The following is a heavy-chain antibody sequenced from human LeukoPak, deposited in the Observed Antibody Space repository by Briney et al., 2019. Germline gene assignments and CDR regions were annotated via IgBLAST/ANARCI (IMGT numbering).Heavy chain of an antibody. CDR1: GASFSGYY. CDR2: INHSGST. J-gene: IGHJ4*02. D-gene: IGHD2-2*01. V-gene: IGHV4-34*01. CDR3: ARGVSSTSLDY. Sequence: SETLSLTCAVYGASFSGYYWSWIRQPPGKGLEWIGEINHSGSTNYNPSLKSRVTISVDTSKNQFSLKLSSVTAADTAVYYCARGVSSTSLDYWGQGTLVTVSS.